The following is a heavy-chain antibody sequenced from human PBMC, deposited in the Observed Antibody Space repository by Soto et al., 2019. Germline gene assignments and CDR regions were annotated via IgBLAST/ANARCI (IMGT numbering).Heavy chain of an antibody. V-gene: IGHV1-2*02. CDR2: IGPESGAT. CDR3: GRGRSGQIVVFY. J-gene: IGHJ4*02. D-gene: IGHD1-26*01. Sequence: ASVKVSFKASGYSFTGHYIHWVRQAPEQGPEWMGEIGPESGATRYAQKFQGRVTMTMDTSITTVYMELNNLRPDDTAIYYCGRGRSGQIVVFYWGQGTPVTVS. CDR1: GYSFTGHY.